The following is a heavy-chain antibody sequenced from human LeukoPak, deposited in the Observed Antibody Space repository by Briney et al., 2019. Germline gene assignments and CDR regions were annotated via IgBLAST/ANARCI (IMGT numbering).Heavy chain of an antibody. Sequence: GGSLRLSCAASGFTVSSNYMNWVRQAPGKGLEWVSVIFSGGSTYYADSVKGRFTISRDNSKDTLYLQMNSLRAEDTAVYYCAREGRKYGSGSLYYFDYWGQGTLVTVSS. V-gene: IGHV3-66*01. D-gene: IGHD3-10*01. CDR1: GFTVSSNY. CDR3: AREGRKYGSGSLYYFDY. J-gene: IGHJ4*02. CDR2: IFSGGST.